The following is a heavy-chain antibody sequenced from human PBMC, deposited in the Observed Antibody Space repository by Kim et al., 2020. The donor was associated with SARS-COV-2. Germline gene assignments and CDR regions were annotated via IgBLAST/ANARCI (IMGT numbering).Heavy chain of an antibody. V-gene: IGHV3-21*01. J-gene: IGHJ4*02. D-gene: IGHD3-10*01. CDR3: ARDLSLGRPGGFDY. CDR1: EFTFSRYS. CDR2: ISRNSDYI. Sequence: GGSLRLSCAASEFTFSRYSMNWVRQAPGKGLEWVSTISRNSDYIYYADSVEGRFTISRDNAKKSLYLQMNSLRADDTAMYYCARDLSLGRPGGFDYWGQGTLVTVSS.